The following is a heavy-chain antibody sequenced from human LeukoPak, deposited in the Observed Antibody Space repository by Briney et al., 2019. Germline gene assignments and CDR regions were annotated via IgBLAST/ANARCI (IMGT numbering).Heavy chain of an antibody. CDR2: ISSRTM. Sequence: KAGGSLRLSCTASGFTFSAYSMNWVRQAPGKGPEWLAYISSRTMFYADSVKGRFTISRDNTKNSLYLQMNGLSVEDTAFYYCARTREQFLLLPHPFDHWGQGTLVTVSS. J-gene: IGHJ4*02. D-gene: IGHD3-3*01. CDR3: ARTREQFLLLPHPFDH. CDR1: GFTFSAYS. V-gene: IGHV3-69-1*01.